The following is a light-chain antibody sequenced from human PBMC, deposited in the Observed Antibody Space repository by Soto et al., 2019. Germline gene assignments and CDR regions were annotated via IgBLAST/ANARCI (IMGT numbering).Light chain of an antibody. CDR2: EVS. V-gene: IGLV2-14*01. Sequence: QSVLTQPASVSGSPGQSITISCTGTSSDVGGYNYVSWYQQHPGKAPKLMIYEVSNRPSGVSNRFSGSKSGNTASLTISGLQAEDEADYYCSSYTSSSTFHVVFGGGTKLTV. CDR1: SSDVGGYNY. CDR3: SSYTSSSTFHVV. J-gene: IGLJ2*01.